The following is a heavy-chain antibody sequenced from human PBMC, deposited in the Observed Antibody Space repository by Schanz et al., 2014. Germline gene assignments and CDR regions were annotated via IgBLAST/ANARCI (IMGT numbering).Heavy chain of an antibody. V-gene: IGHV3-30*04. Sequence: QVQLVDSGGGVVQPGRSLRLSCAASGFTFSIYAMHWVRQAPGKGLEWVAVISYDGRSKDYADSVKGRFTISRDNSKNTVFLQMNSLRGEYTAVYYCASADYTNDFDFWGQGTLVTVSS. CDR2: ISYDGRSK. D-gene: IGHD4-4*01. J-gene: IGHJ4*02. CDR3: ASADYTNDFDF. CDR1: GFTFSIYA.